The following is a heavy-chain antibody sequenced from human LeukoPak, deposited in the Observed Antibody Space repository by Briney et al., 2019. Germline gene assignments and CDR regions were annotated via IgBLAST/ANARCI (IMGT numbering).Heavy chain of an antibody. V-gene: IGHV3-23*01. CDR3: AKSRSGYYHFDY. D-gene: IGHD3-22*01. J-gene: IGHJ4*02. CDR1: GFTFSSYA. CDR2: ISGSGGST. Sequence: PGGSLRLSCAASGFTFSSYAMNWVRQAPGKGLEWVSAISGSGGSTYYADSVEGRFAISRDNSKNTLYLQMNSLRAEDTAVCYCAKSRSGYYHFDYWGQGALVTVSS.